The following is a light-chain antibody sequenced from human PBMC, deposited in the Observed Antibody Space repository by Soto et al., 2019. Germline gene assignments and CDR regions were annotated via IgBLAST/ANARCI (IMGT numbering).Light chain of an antibody. CDR3: NSYTSSSTLV. J-gene: IGLJ7*01. V-gene: IGLV2-14*03. CDR1: SNDVGGYDY. CDR2: DVS. Sequence: QSALTQPASVSGSPGQSITLSCTGTSNDVGGYDYVSWYQHHPGKAPKLMIYDVSNRPLGVSNRFSGSKSGNTASLTISGLQAEDEADYYCNSYTSSSTLVFGGGTQLTVL.